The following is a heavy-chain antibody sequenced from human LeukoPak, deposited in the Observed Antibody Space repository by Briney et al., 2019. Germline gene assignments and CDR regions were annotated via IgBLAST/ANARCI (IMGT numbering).Heavy chain of an antibody. J-gene: IGHJ4*02. V-gene: IGHV3-30*02. Sequence: GGSLRLSCAATGLSVRSNFMSWGRQAPGKGLGWVAFIRYDGSNKYYADSVKGRFTISRDNSKNTLYLQMNSLRAEDTAVYYCAKDFEYSGSFVDYWGQGTLVTVSS. CDR1: GLSVRSNF. D-gene: IGHD1-26*01. CDR2: IRYDGSNK. CDR3: AKDFEYSGSFVDY.